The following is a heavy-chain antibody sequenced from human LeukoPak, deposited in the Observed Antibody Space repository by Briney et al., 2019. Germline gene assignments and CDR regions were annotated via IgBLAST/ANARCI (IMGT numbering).Heavy chain of an antibody. D-gene: IGHD3-10*01. J-gene: IGHJ6*03. V-gene: IGHV3-21*01. Sequence: GGSLRLSCAASGFTFSSYGMNWVRQAPGKGLEWVSSISSSSSYIYYADSVKGRFTISRDNAKNSLYLQMNSLRAEDTAVYYCAREGGLWFGAYYYYMDVWGKGTTVTISS. CDR3: AREGGLWFGAYYYYMDV. CDR2: ISSSSSYI. CDR1: GFTFSSYG.